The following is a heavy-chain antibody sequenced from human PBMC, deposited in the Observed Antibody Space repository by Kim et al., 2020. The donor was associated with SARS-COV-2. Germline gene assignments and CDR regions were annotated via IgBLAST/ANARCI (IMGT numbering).Heavy chain of an antibody. J-gene: IGHJ3*02. CDR1: GFTVSSNY. CDR2: IYSGGGT. V-gene: IGHV3-66*01. CDR3: ARSMGVPAAVDAFDI. Sequence: GGSLRLSCAASGFTVSSNYMSWVRQAPGKGLEWVSVIYSGGGTYYADSVKGSITISRDNSKNTLYLQMGSLRAEDTAVYYCARSMGVPAAVDAFDIWGQGTMVTVSS. D-gene: IGHD2-2*01.